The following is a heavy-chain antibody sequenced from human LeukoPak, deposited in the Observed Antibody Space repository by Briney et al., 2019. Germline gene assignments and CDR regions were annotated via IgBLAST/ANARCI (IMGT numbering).Heavy chain of an antibody. J-gene: IGHJ6*03. CDR1: GGSISSYY. D-gene: IGHD4-17*01. V-gene: IGHV4-59*01. CDR3: ARGSTVTYYYMDV. CDR2: TYYSGST. Sequence: TPSETLSLTCTVSGGSISSYYWSWIRQPPGKGLEWIGYTYYSGSTNYNPSLKSRVTISVDTSKNQFSLKLSSVTAADTAVYYCARGSTVTYYYMDVWGKGTTVTVSS.